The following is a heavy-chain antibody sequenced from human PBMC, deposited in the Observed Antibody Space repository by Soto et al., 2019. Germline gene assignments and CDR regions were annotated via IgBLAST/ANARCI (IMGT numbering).Heavy chain of an antibody. Sequence: QVQLVESGGGVVQPGRSLRLSCAASGFTFSSYGMHWVRQAPGKGLEWVAVISYDGRNKYYAYSVKGRFTISRDNSKNTLYLQMNSLRAEDTAVYYCAKDQRYSSSWYPGNSYYYGMDVWGQGTTVTVSS. CDR3: AKDQRYSSSWYPGNSYYYGMDV. J-gene: IGHJ6*02. V-gene: IGHV3-30*18. D-gene: IGHD6-13*01. CDR2: ISYDGRNK. CDR1: GFTFSSYG.